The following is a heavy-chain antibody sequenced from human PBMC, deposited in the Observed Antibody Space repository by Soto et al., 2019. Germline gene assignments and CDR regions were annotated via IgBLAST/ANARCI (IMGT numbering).Heavy chain of an antibody. Sequence: PSETLSLTCTVSGGSISSSSYYWGWIRQPPGKGLEWIGSIYYSGSTYYNPSLKSRVTISVDTSKNQFSLKLSSVTAADTAVYYCARRGYDSSAWGQGTLVTVSS. CDR3: ARRGYDSSA. J-gene: IGHJ5*02. V-gene: IGHV4-39*01. CDR2: IYYSGST. D-gene: IGHD3-22*01. CDR1: GGSISSSSYY.